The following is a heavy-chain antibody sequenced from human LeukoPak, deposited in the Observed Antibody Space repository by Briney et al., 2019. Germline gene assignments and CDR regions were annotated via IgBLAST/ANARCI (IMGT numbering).Heavy chain of an antibody. CDR2: IYTSGST. Sequence: SQTLSLTCTVSGGSISSGSYYWSWIRQPAGKGLEWIGRIYTSGSTNYNPSLKSRVTISVDKSNNQFSLKLSSVTAADTAVYYCARGQYCSSTSCYFSFDYWGQGTLVTVSS. J-gene: IGHJ4*02. V-gene: IGHV4-61*02. CDR3: ARGQYCSSTSCYFSFDY. D-gene: IGHD2-2*01. CDR1: GGSISSGSYY.